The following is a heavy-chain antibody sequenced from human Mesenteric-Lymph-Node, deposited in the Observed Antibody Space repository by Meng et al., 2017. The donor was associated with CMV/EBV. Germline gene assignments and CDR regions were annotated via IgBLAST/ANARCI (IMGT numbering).Heavy chain of an antibody. Sequence: GESLKISCAASGFTFSSYAMSWVRQAPGKGLEWVSVIYSGGSSTYYADSVKGRFTISRDNPKNTLYLQMNSLRAEDTAVYYCAKDLWGTYTSGWGNIDYWGQGTLVTVSS. CDR1: GFTFSSYA. D-gene: IGHD6-19*01. CDR3: AKDLWGTYTSGWGNIDY. CDR2: IYSGGSST. V-gene: IGHV3-23*03. J-gene: IGHJ4*02.